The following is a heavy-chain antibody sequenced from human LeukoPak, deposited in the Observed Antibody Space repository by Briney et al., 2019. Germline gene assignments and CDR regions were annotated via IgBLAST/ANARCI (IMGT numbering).Heavy chain of an antibody. V-gene: IGHV3-23*01. Sequence: GGSLRLSCAVSGFTFSSYAMSWVRQAPGKGLEWVSTISGSGGATYYADSVKGRFTISRDNSKITLYLQMNGLRAGDTALFYCAKAVVVVPAATPFDYWGLGTLVTVSS. J-gene: IGHJ4*02. D-gene: IGHD2-2*01. CDR3: AKAVVVVPAATPFDY. CDR2: ISGSGGAT. CDR1: GFTFSSYA.